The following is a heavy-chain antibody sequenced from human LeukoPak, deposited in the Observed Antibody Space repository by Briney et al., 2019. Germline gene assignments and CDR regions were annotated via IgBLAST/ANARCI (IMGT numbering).Heavy chain of an antibody. CDR3: AKDLRVIRAFDY. CDR2: INPSGGST. V-gene: IGHV1-46*01. CDR1: GYTFTSYY. Sequence: ASVKVSCKASGYTFTSYYMHWVRQAPGQGLEWMGIINPSGGSTSYAQKFQGRVTMTRDTSTSTVYMELSSLRAEDTAVYYCAKDLRVIRAFDYWGQGTLVTVSS. D-gene: IGHD3-10*01. J-gene: IGHJ4*02.